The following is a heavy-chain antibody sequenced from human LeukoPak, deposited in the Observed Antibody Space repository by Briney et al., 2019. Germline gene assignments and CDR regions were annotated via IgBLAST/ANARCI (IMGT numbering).Heavy chain of an antibody. Sequence: SETLSLTCAVYGGSFSGYYWSWIRQPPGKGLEWIGEINHSGSTNYNPSLKSRVTISVDTPKNQFSLKLSSVTAADTAVYYCAIRRDTFPYYFDYWGQGTLVTVSS. D-gene: IGHD5-24*01. CDR1: GGSFSGYY. CDR3: AIRRDTFPYYFDY. CDR2: INHSGST. V-gene: IGHV4-34*01. J-gene: IGHJ4*02.